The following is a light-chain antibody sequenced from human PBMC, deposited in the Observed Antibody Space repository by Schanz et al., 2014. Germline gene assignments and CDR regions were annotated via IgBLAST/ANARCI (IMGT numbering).Light chain of an antibody. V-gene: IGLV2-8*01. CDR1: SSDVGGYNY. Sequence: QSALTQPPSASGSPGQSVTISCTGTSSDVGGYNYVSWYQQHPGKAPKLMIYEVNKRPSGVPDRFTGSKSGNTASLTVSGLQAEDEGDYYCSSYAGSYTLLFGGGTKLTVL. J-gene: IGLJ2*01. CDR3: SSYAGSYTLL. CDR2: EVN.